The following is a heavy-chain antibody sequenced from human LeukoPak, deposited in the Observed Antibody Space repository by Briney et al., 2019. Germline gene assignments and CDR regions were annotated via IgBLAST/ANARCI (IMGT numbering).Heavy chain of an antibody. CDR2: INHSGST. J-gene: IGHJ3*02. D-gene: IGHD3-16*01. CDR1: GGSFSGYY. CDR3: ARFDPDPTDAFDI. Sequence: SETLSLTCAVYGGSFSGYYWSWIRQPPGKGLEWIGEINHSGSTNYNPSLKSRVTISVDTSKNQFSLKLSSVTAADTAVYYCARFDPDPTDAFDIWGQGTMVTVSS. V-gene: IGHV4-34*01.